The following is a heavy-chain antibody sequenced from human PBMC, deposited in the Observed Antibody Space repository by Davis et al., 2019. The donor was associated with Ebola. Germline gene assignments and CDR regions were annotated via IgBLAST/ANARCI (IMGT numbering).Heavy chain of an antibody. CDR1: GFTFSISG. J-gene: IGHJ4*02. Sequence: GGSLRLSCAASGFTFSISGMHWVRQAPGKGLEWVAFIRSDGSVKYYADSLKGRFTISRDYSKNTFALQMNSLRAEDTAVYYCAKADPQQYFDYWGQGTLVTVSS. CDR2: IRSDGSVK. V-gene: IGHV3-30*02. CDR3: AKADPQQYFDY.